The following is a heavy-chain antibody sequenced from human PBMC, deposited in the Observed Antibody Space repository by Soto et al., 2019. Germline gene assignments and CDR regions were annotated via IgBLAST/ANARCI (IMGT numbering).Heavy chain of an antibody. V-gene: IGHV4-39*01. CDR3: ARHLTYCSAGSCYSDFPYYGMDV. Sequence: SETLSLTCTVSGGSISRGGYYWGWIRQPPGKGLEWIGSIFYSGSTYYNPSLKSRVTISVDTSKNQFSLKLSSVTAADTAVYYCARHLTYCSAGSCYSDFPYYGMDVWGQGTTVTVSS. CDR2: IFYSGST. CDR1: GGSISRGGYY. J-gene: IGHJ6*02. D-gene: IGHD2-15*01.